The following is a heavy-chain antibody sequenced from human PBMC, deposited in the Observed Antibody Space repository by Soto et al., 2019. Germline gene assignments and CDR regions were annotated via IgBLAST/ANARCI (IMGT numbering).Heavy chain of an antibody. CDR1: AISFNTYG. V-gene: IGHV3-23*01. CDR3: ARQKSPEGWFDP. CDR2: VTVTGGST. Sequence: GGSLRLSCAASAISFNTYGVTWVRQAPGKGLEWVSTVTVTGGSTYYADSVKGRFTISRDRSNYTVSLLLNSLRVEDTAIYYCARQKSPEGWFDPWGQGTLVTVSS. J-gene: IGHJ5*02.